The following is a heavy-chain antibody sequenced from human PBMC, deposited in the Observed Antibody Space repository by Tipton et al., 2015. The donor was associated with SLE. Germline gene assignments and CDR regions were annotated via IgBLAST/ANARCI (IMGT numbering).Heavy chain of an antibody. V-gene: IGHV4-59*11. J-gene: IGHJ4*02. CDR3: ASYSWAGTRFDY. D-gene: IGHD2-15*01. Sequence: TLSLTCTVSGGSITSRYWNWVRQPPGKGLEWIGYIYCSGTTSYNSSLKSRVTISVDTSKNQFSLKLSSVTAADTAVYYCASYSWAGTRFDYWGQGTLVTVSS. CDR1: GGSITSRY. CDR2: IYCSGTT.